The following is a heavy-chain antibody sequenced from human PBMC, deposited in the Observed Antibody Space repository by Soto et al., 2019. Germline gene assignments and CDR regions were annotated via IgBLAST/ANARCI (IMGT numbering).Heavy chain of an antibody. J-gene: IGHJ4*02. V-gene: IGHV3-23*01. D-gene: IGHD4-17*01. CDR1: GFTFSSYA. Sequence: GGSLRLSCAASGFTFSSYAMSWVRQAPGKGLEWVSAISGSGGSTYYADSVKGRFTISRDNSKNTLYLQMNSLRAEDTAVYYCATAVYGDYFTINFGFSPEFDYWGQGTLVTVSS. CDR2: ISGSGGST. CDR3: ATAVYGDYFTINFGFSPEFDY.